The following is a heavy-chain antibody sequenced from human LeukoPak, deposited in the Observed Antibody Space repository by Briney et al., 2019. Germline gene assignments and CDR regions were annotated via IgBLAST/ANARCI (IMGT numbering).Heavy chain of an antibody. CDR3: ARVISSGWERFDY. CDR1: GGSVSSNSAT. J-gene: IGHJ4*02. CDR2: TYYRSKWYY. Sequence: SQTLSLTCAISGGSVSSNSATWNWIRQSPSRGLEWLGRTYYRSKWYYDYAVSVKSRITINPDTSKNHFSLQLNSVTPEDTAVYYCARVISSGWERFDYWGQGTLVTVSS. D-gene: IGHD6-19*01. V-gene: IGHV6-1*01.